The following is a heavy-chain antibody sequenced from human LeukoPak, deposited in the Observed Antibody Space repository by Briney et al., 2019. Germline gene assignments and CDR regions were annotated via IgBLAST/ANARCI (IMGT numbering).Heavy chain of an antibody. CDR3: ARGSFGAFDY. CDR1: RFTFSTYW. Sequence: GGSLRLSCAASRFTFSTYWMHWVRQAPGKGLEWVANIKQDGSEKYYVDSVKGRFTISRDNAKNSLYLQMNSLRAEDTAVYYCARGSFGAFDYWGQGTLVTVSS. CDR2: IKQDGSEK. J-gene: IGHJ4*02. V-gene: IGHV3-7*01. D-gene: IGHD3-10*01.